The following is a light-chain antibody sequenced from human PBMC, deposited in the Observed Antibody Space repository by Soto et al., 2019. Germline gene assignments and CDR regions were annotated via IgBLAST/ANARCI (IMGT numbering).Light chain of an antibody. J-gene: IGKJ5*01. CDR2: DAS. V-gene: IGKV3-11*01. CDR1: QSISSS. Sequence: EIVLTQSPGTLSLSPWERATLSCRASQSISSSLAWYQQKPGLAPTLLISDASNRATGIPARFSGSGSGTDFTLTISSLEPEDFAVYYCQQRSNWPITFGQGTRLEIK. CDR3: QQRSNWPIT.